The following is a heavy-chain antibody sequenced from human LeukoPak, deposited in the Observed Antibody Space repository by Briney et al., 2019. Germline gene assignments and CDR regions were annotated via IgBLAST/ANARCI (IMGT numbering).Heavy chain of an antibody. CDR3: ARLSCYYDSSGPKDY. Sequence: PSETLSLTCTVSVYSISVGSYYSVWIRQPPGKGLEWIGSMYYSGSTYYNPSLKSRVTLSVDTSKTQFSLKLSSVTAADTSVYFCARLSCYYDSSGPKDYWGQGTLVSVSS. CDR2: MYYSGST. CDR1: VYSISVGSYY. J-gene: IGHJ4*02. D-gene: IGHD3-22*01. V-gene: IGHV4-39*01.